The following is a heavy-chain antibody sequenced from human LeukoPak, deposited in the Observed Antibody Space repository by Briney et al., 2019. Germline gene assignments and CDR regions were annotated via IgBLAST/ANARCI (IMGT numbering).Heavy chain of an antibody. CDR3: ARSRAVAGRNLDY. D-gene: IGHD6-19*01. Sequence: SVKVSCKASGGTFSSYTISWVRQAPGQGLEWMGRIIPILGIANYAQKFQGRATITADKSTSTAYMELSSLRSEDTAVYYCARSRAVAGRNLDYWGQGTLVTVSS. CDR2: IIPILGIA. CDR1: GGTFSSYT. J-gene: IGHJ4*02. V-gene: IGHV1-69*02.